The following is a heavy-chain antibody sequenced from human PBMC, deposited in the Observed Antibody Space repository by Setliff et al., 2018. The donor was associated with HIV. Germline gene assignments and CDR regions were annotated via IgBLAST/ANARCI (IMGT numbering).Heavy chain of an antibody. J-gene: IGHJ5*02. CDR3: AKDMYKYGHNWFDP. CDR1: GFTSSSYA. Sequence: GESLTISCAASGFTSSSYAMSWVRQAPGKGLEWVATISGSGTSTYYVDSVKGRFTISRDNSKNTLYLQLSSLRAEDTAVYYCAKDMYKYGHNWFDPWGQGALVTVSS. CDR2: ISGSGTST. D-gene: IGHD2-8*01. V-gene: IGHV3-23*01.